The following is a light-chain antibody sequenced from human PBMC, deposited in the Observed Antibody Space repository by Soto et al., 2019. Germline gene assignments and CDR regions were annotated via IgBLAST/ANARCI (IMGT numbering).Light chain of an antibody. CDR3: QQYGSSPSWT. V-gene: IGKV3-20*01. Sequence: ETVFTQSPGTLSLSPGERATLSCRASQSVSYNNLAWYQQKPGQAPRLLMYGASTRATGIPDRFSGSGSGTDFTLTVSRLEPDDFAVYYCQQYGSSPSWTFGQGTKVDIK. CDR2: GAS. J-gene: IGKJ1*01. CDR1: QSVSYNN.